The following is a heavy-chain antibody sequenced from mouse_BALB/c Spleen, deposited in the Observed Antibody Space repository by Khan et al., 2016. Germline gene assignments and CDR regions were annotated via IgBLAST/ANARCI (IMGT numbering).Heavy chain of an antibody. D-gene: IGHD1-1*01. V-gene: IGHV3-2*02. CDR2: ISYSGDT. Sequence: EVKLLESGPGLVRPSQSLSLTCTVTGYSITSDYAWNWIRQFPGNKLEWMGYISYSGDTSYNPSLKSRISVTRDTSKNQFFLQLNSVTTEDTATYYCAREDYGTTYWYFDVWGAGTTVTVSS. CDR3: AREDYGTTYWYFDV. CDR1: GYSITSDYA. J-gene: IGHJ1*01.